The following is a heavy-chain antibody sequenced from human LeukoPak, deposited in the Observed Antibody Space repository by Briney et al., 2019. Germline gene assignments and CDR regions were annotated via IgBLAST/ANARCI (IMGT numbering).Heavy chain of an antibody. CDR3: ARDGLYYYDSSGYYAFDI. CDR2: INPSGGST. V-gene: IGHV1-46*01. CDR1: GYIFTSYF. Sequence: ASVKVSCKASGYIFTSYFMHWVRQAPGQGLEWMGLINPSGGSTRYAQKFQGRVTMTRDMSTSTVYMELSSLRSEDTAVYYCARDGLYYYDSSGYYAFDIWGQGTMVTVSS. D-gene: IGHD3-22*01. J-gene: IGHJ3*02.